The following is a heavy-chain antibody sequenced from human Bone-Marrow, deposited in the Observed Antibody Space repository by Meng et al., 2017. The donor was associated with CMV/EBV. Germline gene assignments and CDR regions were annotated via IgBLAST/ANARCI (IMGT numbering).Heavy chain of an antibody. CDR3: ARWFDP. Sequence: WSVRGSCAASGFTCSSYSMNWDRQAPVKGLKWVSSISSSSSYIYYADSVKGRFTISRDNAKNSLYLQMNSLRAEDTAVYYCARWFDPWGQGTLVTVSS. CDR2: ISSSSSYI. V-gene: IGHV3-21*01. CDR1: GFTCSSYS. J-gene: IGHJ5*02.